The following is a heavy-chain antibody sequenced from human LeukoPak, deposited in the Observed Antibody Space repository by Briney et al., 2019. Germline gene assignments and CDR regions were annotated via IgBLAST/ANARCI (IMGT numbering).Heavy chain of an antibody. CDR2: IRYDGSNK. J-gene: IGHJ6*03. V-gene: IGHV3-30*02. CDR3: AKDTVKVTTIRRVPHYMDV. CDR1: GFTFISYG. D-gene: IGHD5-12*01. Sequence: GGSLRLSCAASGFTFISYGMHWVRQAPGKGLEWVTFIRYDGSNKYYADSVKGRFIISRDNSKNTLYLQMNSLRAEDMAVYYCAKDTVKVTTIRRVPHYMDVWGKGTTVTISS.